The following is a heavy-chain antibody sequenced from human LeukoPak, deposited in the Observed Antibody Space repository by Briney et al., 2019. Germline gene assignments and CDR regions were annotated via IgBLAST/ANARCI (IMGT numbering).Heavy chain of an antibody. CDR2: IYSGGST. CDR3: ARGLARYSSGWYGVYFDY. D-gene: IGHD6-19*01. V-gene: IGHV3-53*01. J-gene: IGHJ4*02. Sequence: GGSLRLSCAAFGFTVSSNYMSWVRQAPGKGLEWVSVIYSGGSTYYADSVKGRFTISRDNSKNTLYLQMNSLRAEDTAVYYCARGLARYSSGWYGVYFDYWGQGTLVTVSS. CDR1: GFTVSSNY.